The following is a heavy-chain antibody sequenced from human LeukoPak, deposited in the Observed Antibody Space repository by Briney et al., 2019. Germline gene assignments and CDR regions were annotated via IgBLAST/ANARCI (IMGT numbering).Heavy chain of an antibody. CDR3: ARDLLYGGNSPFDY. V-gene: IGHV3-7*04. CDR1: GFTFSRYW. Sequence: PGGSLRLSCVASGFTFSRYWMSWVRQAPGKGLEWVANIKQDGSEKYYVDSVKGRFTISRDNAKNSLYLQMNSLRADDTAVYYCARDLLYGGNSPFDYWGQGMLVTVSS. D-gene: IGHD4-23*01. CDR2: IKQDGSEK. J-gene: IGHJ4*02.